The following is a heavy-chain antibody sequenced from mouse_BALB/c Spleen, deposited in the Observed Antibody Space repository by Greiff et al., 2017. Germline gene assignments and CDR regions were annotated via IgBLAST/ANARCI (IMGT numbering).Heavy chain of an antibody. CDR3: ARNYYSGSSPGWFAY. V-gene: IGHV2-6-7*01. J-gene: IGHJ3*01. Sequence: QVQLQQSGPGLVAPSQSLSITCTVSGFSLTSYGVNWVRQPPGKGLEWLGMIWGDGSTDYNSALKSRLSISKDNSKSQVFLKMTSLQTDDTARYYCARNYYSGSSPGWFAYWGQGTLVTVSA. D-gene: IGHD1-1*01. CDR1: GFSLTSYG. CDR2: IWGDGST.